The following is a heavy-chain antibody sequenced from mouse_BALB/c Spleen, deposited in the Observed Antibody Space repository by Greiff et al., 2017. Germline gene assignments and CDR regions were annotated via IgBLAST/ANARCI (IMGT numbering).Heavy chain of an antibody. CDR2: IYPGGGYT. Sequence: VQLQESGAELVRPGTSVKISCKASGYTYTNYWLGWVKQRPGHGLEWIGDIYPGGGYTNYNEKFKGKATLTADTSSSTAYMQLSSLTSEDSAVYFCARLKDYDGSSYGESYAMDYWGQGTSVTVSS. V-gene: IGHV1-63*02. J-gene: IGHJ4*01. CDR3: ARLKDYDGSSYGESYAMDY. D-gene: IGHD1-1*01. CDR1: GYTYTNYW.